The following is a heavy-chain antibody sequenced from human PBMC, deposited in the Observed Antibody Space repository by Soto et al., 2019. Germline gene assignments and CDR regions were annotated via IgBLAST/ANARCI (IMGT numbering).Heavy chain of an antibody. CDR1: GFTFSLSA. D-gene: IGHD3-9*01. V-gene: IGHV3-23*01. CDR3: AKGPEYDILTGCDY. Sequence: EVQLLESGGGFVQPGESLRLSCAASGFTFSLSAMSWGRQAPGRGLDWVSSLSGGGSTTDYADSVKGRFTISRDNATNTVHLQMNSLRAEDTAVYYCAKGPEYDILTGCDYWGQGALVTVSS. CDR2: LSGGGSTT. J-gene: IGHJ4*02.